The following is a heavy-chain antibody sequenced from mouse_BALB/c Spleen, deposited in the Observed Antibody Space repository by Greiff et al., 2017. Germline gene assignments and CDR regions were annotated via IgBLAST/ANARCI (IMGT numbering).Heavy chain of an antibody. CDR3: AAGHYAMDY. CDR1: GYSITSDYA. CDR2: ISYSGST. V-gene: IGHV3-2*02. Sequence: VQLKESGPGLVKPSQSLSLTCTVTGYSITSDYAWNWIRQFPGNKLEWMGYISYSGSTSYNPSLKRRISITRDTSKNQFFLQLNSVTTEDTATYYCAAGHYAMDYWGQGTSVTVSS. J-gene: IGHJ4*01. D-gene: IGHD3-3*01.